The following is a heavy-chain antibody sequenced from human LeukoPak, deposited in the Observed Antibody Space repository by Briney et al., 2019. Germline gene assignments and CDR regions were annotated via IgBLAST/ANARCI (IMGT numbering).Heavy chain of an antibody. CDR3: ARTRGGRDAFDV. CDR1: GDTISTSYY. V-gene: IGHV4-38-2*02. Sequence: SETLSLTCTVSGDTISTSYYWGWIRQPPGKGLEWIGSIYHSGSTYYSPSLKSRVTISVDTSKNQISLKLNSVTAADTAVYYCARTRGGRDAFDVWGQGTMVTVSP. D-gene: IGHD1-1*01. J-gene: IGHJ3*01. CDR2: IYHSGST.